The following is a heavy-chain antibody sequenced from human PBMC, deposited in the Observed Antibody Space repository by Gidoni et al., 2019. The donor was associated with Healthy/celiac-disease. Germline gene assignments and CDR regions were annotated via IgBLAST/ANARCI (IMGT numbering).Heavy chain of an antibody. D-gene: IGHD3-10*02. CDR2: IKQDGSEK. CDR3: ARDTPALHYYVRFDP. V-gene: IGHV3-7*01. Sequence: EVQLVESGGGLVQPGGSLRLSCAASGFTFSSYWMSWVRQAPGKGLEWVANIKQDGSEKYYVDSVKGRFTISRDNAKNSLYLQMNSLRAEDTAVYYCARDTPALHYYVRFDPWGQGTLVTVSS. J-gene: IGHJ5*02. CDR1: GFTFSSYW.